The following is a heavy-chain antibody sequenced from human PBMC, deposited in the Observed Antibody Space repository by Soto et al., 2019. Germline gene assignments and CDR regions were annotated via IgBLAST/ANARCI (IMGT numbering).Heavy chain of an antibody. Sequence: ASVKVSCKASGYTFTGYYIHWVRQAPGQGLEWMGWINPNSGGTNYAQKFQGWVTMTRDTSISTAYMELSRLRSDDTAVYYCARSSIVATRPYYYYYMDVWGKGTTVTVSS. CDR2: INPNSGGT. V-gene: IGHV1-2*04. D-gene: IGHD5-12*01. CDR1: GYTFTGYY. J-gene: IGHJ6*03. CDR3: ARSSIVATRPYYYYYMDV.